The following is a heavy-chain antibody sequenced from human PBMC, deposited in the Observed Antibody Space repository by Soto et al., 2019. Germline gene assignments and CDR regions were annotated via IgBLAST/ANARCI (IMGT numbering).Heavy chain of an antibody. J-gene: IGHJ4*02. CDR2: IYYSGST. Sequence: QLQLQESGPGLVKPSETLSLTCTVSGGSISSSSYYWGWIRQPPGKGLEWIGSIYYSGSTYYNPSLKSRVTISVDTSKNQVSLKLSSVTAADTAVYYCASPSRLAKSLFDYWGQGTLVTVSS. CDR3: ASPSRLAKSLFDY. CDR1: GGSISSSSYY. D-gene: IGHD3-9*01. V-gene: IGHV4-39*01.